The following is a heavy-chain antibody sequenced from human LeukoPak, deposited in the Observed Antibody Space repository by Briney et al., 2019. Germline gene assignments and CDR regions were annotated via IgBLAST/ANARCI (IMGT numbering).Heavy chain of an antibody. CDR2: ISGSGGST. V-gene: IGHV3-23*01. CDR1: GFTFSSYA. J-gene: IGHJ4*02. CDR3: AKDSGSGSYYSFDY. D-gene: IGHD3-10*01. Sequence: PGGSLRLACAASGFTFSSYAMSWVRQAPGKGLEWVSAISGSGGSTYYADSGKGRFTIARDNSKNTLYLQMNSLKAEDTAVYYCAKDSGSGSYYSFDYWGQGALVTVSS.